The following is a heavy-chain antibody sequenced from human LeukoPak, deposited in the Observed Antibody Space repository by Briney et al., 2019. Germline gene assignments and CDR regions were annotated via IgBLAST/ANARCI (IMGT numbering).Heavy chain of an antibody. Sequence: PSETLSLTCTVSGGSISSYYWSWIRQPPGKGLEWIGYIYYSGSTNYNPSLKSRVTISVDTSKNQFSLKLSSVTAADTAVYYCARSRFLEWFGDYMDVWGKGTTVTVPS. CDR2: IYYSGST. D-gene: IGHD3-3*01. J-gene: IGHJ6*03. V-gene: IGHV4-59*01. CDR3: ARSRFLEWFGDYMDV. CDR1: GGSISSYY.